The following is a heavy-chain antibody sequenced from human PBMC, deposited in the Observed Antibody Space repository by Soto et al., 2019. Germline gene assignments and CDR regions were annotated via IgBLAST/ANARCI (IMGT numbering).Heavy chain of an antibody. J-gene: IGHJ6*03. CDR3: ARGVLEWLLRDSYYYYMDV. CDR1: GDSISSSY. Sequence: SETLSLTCTVSGDSISSSYWNWIRQAPGKGLEWIGYIDDTGSTNYNPSLKSRVTLSVDPSNNQYSLKLSSVTAADTAVYYCARGVLEWLLRDSYYYYMDVWGKGTTVTVSS. V-gene: IGHV4-59*01. D-gene: IGHD3-3*01. CDR2: IDDTGST.